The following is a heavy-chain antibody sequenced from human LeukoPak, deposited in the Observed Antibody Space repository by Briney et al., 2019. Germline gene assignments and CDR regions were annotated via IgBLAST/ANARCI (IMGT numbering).Heavy chain of an antibody. D-gene: IGHD2-2*01. CDR1: SFTFSKTW. J-gene: IGHJ4*02. CDR3: TTELYCSSTTCPLTFDT. Sequence: GGSLRLSCASSSFTFSKTWMSWVRQAPGKGLEWVGRVKSENEGGTTEYAAPVKGRFTISRDDPKKTVSLQMNSLKTEDAATYFCTTELYCSSTTCPLTFDTWGQGTLVTVSS. CDR2: VKSENEGGTT. V-gene: IGHV3-15*01.